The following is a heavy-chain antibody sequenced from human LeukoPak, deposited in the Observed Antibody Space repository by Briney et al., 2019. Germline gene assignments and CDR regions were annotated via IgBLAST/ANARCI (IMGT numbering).Heavy chain of an antibody. CDR3: ASLYYYDSSSYNLDY. J-gene: IGHJ4*02. D-gene: IGHD3-22*01. Sequence: GGSLRLSCAASGFTFSSYGMHWVRQAPGKGLEWVAFIRYDGSNKYYADSVKGRFTISRDNSKNTLYLQMNSLRAEDTAVYYCASLYYYDSSSYNLDYWGQGTLVTVSS. CDR1: GFTFSSYG. V-gene: IGHV3-30*02. CDR2: IRYDGSNK.